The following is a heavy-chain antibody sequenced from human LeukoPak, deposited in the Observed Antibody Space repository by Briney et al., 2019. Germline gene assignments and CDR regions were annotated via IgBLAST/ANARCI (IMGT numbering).Heavy chain of an antibody. D-gene: IGHD1-1*01. V-gene: IGHV4-31*03. Sequence: PSETLSLTCTVSGGSISSGGNYWSWLRQHPGKGREWIGYIYYTGSTNNNPSLKSRITLSVDTSKNQFSLRLSSVTAADTAVYYCARRVGKYPTYYFDYWGQGTLVTVSS. J-gene: IGHJ4*02. CDR3: ARRVGKYPTYYFDY. CDR1: GGSISSGGNY. CDR2: IYYTGST.